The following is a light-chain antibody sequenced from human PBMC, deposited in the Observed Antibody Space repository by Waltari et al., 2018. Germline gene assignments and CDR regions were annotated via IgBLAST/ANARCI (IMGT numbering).Light chain of an antibody. J-gene: IGKJ4*01. CDR1: QGIYSY. CDR2: AAS. CDR3: QQLNSYPLT. V-gene: IGKV1-9*01. Sequence: DIQLTQSPSFLSASVGDRVTITCRASQGIYSYLAWYQQKPGKAPKLLIYAASTLRSGVPSRFSGSGSGTEFTLTISSLQPEDFATYYCQQLNSYPLTFGGGTKVEIK.